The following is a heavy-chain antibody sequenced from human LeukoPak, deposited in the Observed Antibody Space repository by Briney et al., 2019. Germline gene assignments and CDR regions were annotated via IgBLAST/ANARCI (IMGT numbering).Heavy chain of an antibody. CDR3: ATQTVAGTRWFDP. J-gene: IGHJ5*02. CDR1: GGSFSGYY. V-gene: IGHV4-34*01. CDR2: INHSGST. Sequence: SETLSLTCAVYGGSFSGYYWSWIRQPPGKGLEWIGEINHSGSTNYNPSLKSRVTISVDTSKNQFSLKLSSVTAADTAVYYCATQTVAGTRWFDPWGQGILVTVSS. D-gene: IGHD6-19*01.